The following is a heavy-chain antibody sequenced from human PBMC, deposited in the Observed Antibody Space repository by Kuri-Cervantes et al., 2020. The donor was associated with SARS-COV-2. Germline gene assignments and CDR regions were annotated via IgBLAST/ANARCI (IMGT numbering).Heavy chain of an antibody. D-gene: IGHD2-15*01. Sequence: LRLSCTVSGGSISSGDYYWSWIRQPPGKGLEWIGYIYYSGSTYYNPSLKSRVTISVDTSKNQFSLKLSSVTAADTAVYYCARGEPEAWGVVVAATGAFDYWGQGTLVTVSS. V-gene: IGHV4-30-4*08. CDR1: GGSISSGDYY. CDR3: ARGEPEAWGVVVAATGAFDY. CDR2: IYYSGST. J-gene: IGHJ4*02.